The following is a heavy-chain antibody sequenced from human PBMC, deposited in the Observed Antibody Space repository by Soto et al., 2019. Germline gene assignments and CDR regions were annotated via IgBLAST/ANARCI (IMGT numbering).Heavy chain of an antibody. CDR3: ASDSYYYDSSGYYLPY. Sequence: PSETLSLTCTVSGGSISSGVYYWSWIRQHPGKGLEWIGYIYYSGSTYYNPSLKSRVTISVDTSKNQFSLKLSSVTAADTAVYYCASDSYYYDSSGYYLPYWGQGTLVTVSS. CDR1: GGSISSGVYY. V-gene: IGHV4-31*03. D-gene: IGHD3-22*01. CDR2: IYYSGST. J-gene: IGHJ4*02.